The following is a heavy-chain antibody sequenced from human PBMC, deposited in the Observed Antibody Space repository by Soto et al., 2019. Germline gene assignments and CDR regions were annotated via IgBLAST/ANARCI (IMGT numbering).Heavy chain of an antibody. Sequence: SLKISCKGSGYSFTSYWIGWVRQMPGKGLEWMGIIYPGDSDTRYSPSFQGQVTISADKSISTAYLQWSSLKASDTAMYYCARHGSGWRGGWGRPTYYYYGMDVWGQGTTVTVSS. CDR2: IYPGDSDT. J-gene: IGHJ6*02. CDR3: ARHGSGWRGGWGRPTYYYYGMDV. V-gene: IGHV5-51*01. D-gene: IGHD6-19*01. CDR1: GYSFTSYW.